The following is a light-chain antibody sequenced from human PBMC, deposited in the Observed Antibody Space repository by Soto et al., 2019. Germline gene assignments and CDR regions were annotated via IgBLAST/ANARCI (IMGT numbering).Light chain of an antibody. CDR2: AAS. V-gene: IGKV1D-12*01. CDR3: QQTMTFPFA. CDR1: QPINSW. Sequence: DIQMTQSPSSLSASVGDRVTITCRASQPINSWLAWYQQKLGKAPKLLIYAASSLQSGVPSRFSGTGSGTDFTLTINSLQPEDFATYYCQQTMTFPFAFGGGTKVQIK. J-gene: IGKJ4*01.